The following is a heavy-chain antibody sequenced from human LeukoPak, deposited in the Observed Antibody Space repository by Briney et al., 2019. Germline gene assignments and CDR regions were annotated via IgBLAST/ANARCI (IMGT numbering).Heavy chain of an antibody. J-gene: IGHJ6*03. CDR2: IYSGGST. Sequence: GGSLRLSCAASGFTVSSNYMSWVRQAPGKGLEWVSVIYSGGSTYYADSVKGRFTISRDNSKDTLYLQMNSLRAEDTAVYYCARDNYYYYMDVWGKGTTVTISS. V-gene: IGHV3-66*01. CDR1: GFTVSSNY. CDR3: ARDNYYYYMDV.